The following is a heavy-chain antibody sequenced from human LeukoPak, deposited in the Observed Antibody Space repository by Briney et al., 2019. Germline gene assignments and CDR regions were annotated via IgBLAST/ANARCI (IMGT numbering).Heavy chain of an antibody. D-gene: IGHD3-10*01. CDR3: ARDNYGSGSYSPTFDY. Sequence: KPSETLSLTCTVSGGSISSGDYYWSWIRQPPGKGLEWIGYIYYSGSTNYNPSLKSRVTISVDTSKNQFSLKLSSVTAADTAVYYCARDNYGSGSYSPTFDYWGQGTLVTVSS. CDR2: IYYSGST. J-gene: IGHJ4*02. V-gene: IGHV4-61*08. CDR1: GGSISSGDYY.